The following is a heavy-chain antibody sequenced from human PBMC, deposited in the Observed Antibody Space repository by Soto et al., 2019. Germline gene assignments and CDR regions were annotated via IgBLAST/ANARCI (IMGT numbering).Heavy chain of an antibody. CDR1: GGSITTTNYY. CDR2: FYHSGST. J-gene: IGHJ5*02. Sequence: SETLSLTCTVSGGSITGGSITTTNYYWGWMRQPPGKGLEWIGCFYHSGSTYYNPSLKSRVTISVDRSKNQFSLKLSSVTAADTAVYYCARVPSPWGQGTLVTVSS. V-gene: IGHV4-39*07. CDR3: ARVPSP.